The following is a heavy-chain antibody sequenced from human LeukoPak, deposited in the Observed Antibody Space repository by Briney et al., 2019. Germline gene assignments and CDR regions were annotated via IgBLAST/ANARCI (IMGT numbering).Heavy chain of an antibody. CDR3: ARDYSFYVILTGYSPLAFDI. D-gene: IGHD3-9*01. Sequence: GGALRLSCAASGFTVSSNYMSWVRQAPGEGLEWVSVIYSGGSTYYADSVKGRFTISRDNSKNTLYLQMNSLRAEDTAVYYCARDYSFYVILTGYSPLAFDIWGQGTMVTVSS. CDR2: IYSGGST. V-gene: IGHV3-53*01. J-gene: IGHJ3*02. CDR1: GFTVSSNY.